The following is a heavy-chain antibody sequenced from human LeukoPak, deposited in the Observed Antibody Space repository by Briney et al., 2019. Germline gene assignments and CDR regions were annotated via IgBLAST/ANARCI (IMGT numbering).Heavy chain of an antibody. Sequence: ASVRVSCKASGFTFSNYGISWVRQAPGQGLEWMGWVSAYNGNTNYAQKVQDRVTMTTDTSTSTAYMELSRLRSDDTAVYYCARVREDGMDVWGQGTTVTVSS. CDR3: ARVREDGMDV. V-gene: IGHV1-18*01. D-gene: IGHD1-26*01. J-gene: IGHJ6*02. CDR2: VSAYNGNT. CDR1: GFTFSNYG.